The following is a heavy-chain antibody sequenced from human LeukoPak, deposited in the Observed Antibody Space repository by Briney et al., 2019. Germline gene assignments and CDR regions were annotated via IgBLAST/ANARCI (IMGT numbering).Heavy chain of an antibody. D-gene: IGHD6-13*01. J-gene: IGHJ4*02. V-gene: IGHV4-59*01. CDR3: ARDPEYSSSWPDY. CDR2: IYYSGST. Sequence: SETLSLTCTVSGGSISSYYWSWIRQPPGKGLEWIGYIYYSGSTNYNPSLKSRVTISVDTSKNQFSLKLSSVTAADTAVYYCARDPEYSSSWPDYWGQGTLVTVSS. CDR1: GGSISSYY.